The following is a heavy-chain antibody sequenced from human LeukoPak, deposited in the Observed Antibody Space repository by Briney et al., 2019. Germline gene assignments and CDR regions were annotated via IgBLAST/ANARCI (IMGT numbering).Heavy chain of an antibody. J-gene: IGHJ4*02. D-gene: IGHD1-26*01. CDR3: ATLGSGSSYFDY. CDR2: FDPEDGET. Sequence: ASVKVSCKVSGYTLTELSMHWVRQAPGKGLEWMGGFDPEDGETIYAQKFQGSVTMTEDTSTDTAYMELSSLRSEDTAVYYCATLGSGSSYFDYWGQGTLVTVSS. V-gene: IGHV1-24*01. CDR1: GYTLTELS.